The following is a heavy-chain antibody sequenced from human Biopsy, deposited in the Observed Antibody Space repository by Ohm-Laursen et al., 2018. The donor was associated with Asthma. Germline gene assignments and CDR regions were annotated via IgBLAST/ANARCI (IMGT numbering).Heavy chain of an antibody. V-gene: IGHV1-69*06. J-gene: IGHJ6*02. Sequence: VSSVKVSCKASGGTFGNYDISWVRQAPGLGLEWMGGISPVFGSTNIAQKFQGRVTISADIFTKTAYLEVSSLRSDDTAVYYCASPSSSREILYYYYNMDIWGQGTTVTV. CDR2: ISPVFGST. CDR1: GGTFGNYD. D-gene: IGHD6-13*01. CDR3: ASPSSSREILYYYYNMDI.